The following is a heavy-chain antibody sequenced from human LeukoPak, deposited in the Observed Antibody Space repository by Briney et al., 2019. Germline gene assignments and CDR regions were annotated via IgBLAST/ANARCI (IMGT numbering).Heavy chain of an antibody. CDR3: ARFGVDYDMDV. Sequence: SETLSLTCSVSGGSISGHYWTWIRQLPGKGLEWIGQIHYTGKPDYNPSLKSRITISVDTSKNQVSLQVSSVTAADSAIYYCARFGVDYDMDVWGHGTTVTVFS. J-gene: IGHJ6*02. CDR1: GGSISGHY. CDR2: IHYTGKP. D-gene: IGHD3-16*01. V-gene: IGHV4-59*11.